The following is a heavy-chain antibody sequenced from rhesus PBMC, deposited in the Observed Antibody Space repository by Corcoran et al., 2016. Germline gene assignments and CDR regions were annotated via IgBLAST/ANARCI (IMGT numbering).Heavy chain of an antibody. V-gene: IGHV4S10*01. Sequence: QVQLQESGPGVVKPSETLSLTCAVSGGSISDSYRWSWIRQPPGKGLEWIGYIYGSSTSPNYNPSLKSRVTISKDTSKNQFSLKLSSVTAADPAVYYCARGTVLVVVATWGQGVLVTVSS. CDR2: IYGSSTSP. D-gene: IGHD2-21*01. CDR3: ARGTVLVVVAT. CDR1: GGSISDSYR. J-gene: IGHJ4*01.